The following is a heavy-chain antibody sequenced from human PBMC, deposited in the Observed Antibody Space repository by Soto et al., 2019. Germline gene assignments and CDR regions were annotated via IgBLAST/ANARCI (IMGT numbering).Heavy chain of an antibody. CDR1: GGSFSGYA. D-gene: IGHD2-8*02. V-gene: IGHV4-34*01. J-gene: IGHJ4*02. CDR3: ARDKITGLFDY. CDR2: INHSGST. Sequence: SETLSLTCAVYGGSFSGYAWTWSRQPPGKGLEWIGEINHSGSTNYNPSLKSRVTISVDTSKNQFSLKLTSVTAADTAVYYCARDKITGLFDYWGQGTLVTVS.